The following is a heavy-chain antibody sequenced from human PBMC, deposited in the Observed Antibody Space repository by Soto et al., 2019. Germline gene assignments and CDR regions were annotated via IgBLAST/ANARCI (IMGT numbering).Heavy chain of an antibody. D-gene: IGHD3-22*01. CDR3: ATQLYFYCNGYSYDAFYI. CDR2: MNPNSGNT. Sequence: ASVKVSCKASGYTFTSYDINWVRQATGQGLEWMGWMNPNSGNTGYAQKFQGRVTMTRNTSISTAYMELSSLRSEDTAVYYCATQLYFYCNGYSYDAFYILAQRTMVTVSS. J-gene: IGHJ3*02. CDR1: GYTFTSYD. V-gene: IGHV1-8*01.